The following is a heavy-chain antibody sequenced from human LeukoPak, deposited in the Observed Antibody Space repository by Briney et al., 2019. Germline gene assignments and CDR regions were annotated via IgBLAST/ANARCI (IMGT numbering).Heavy chain of an antibody. V-gene: IGHV1-2*02. CDR2: INPNSGGT. J-gene: IGHJ5*02. CDR3: AGDGEPPATWFDP. Sequence: EASVKVSCKASGYTFTGYYMHWVRQAPGQGLEWMGWINPNSGGTNYAQKFQGRVTMTRDTSISTAYMELSRLRSDDTAVYYCAGDGEPPATWFDPWGQGTLVTVSS. D-gene: IGHD1-14*01. CDR1: GYTFTGYY.